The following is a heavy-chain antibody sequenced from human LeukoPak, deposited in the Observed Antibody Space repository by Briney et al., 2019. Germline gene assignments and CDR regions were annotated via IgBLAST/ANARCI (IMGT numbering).Heavy chain of an antibody. CDR2: IYYNGNT. Sequence: PSQTLSLTCTVSGGSISIGGYYWSWIRQHPGKGLEWIGYIYYNGNTYYNPSLKSRLTISGDTSENQFSLKLSSVTAADTAVYYCARHDSAVGALFIWGQGTLVTVSS. CDR1: GGSISIGGYY. D-gene: IGHD1-26*01. V-gene: IGHV4-31*03. CDR3: ARHDSAVGALFI. J-gene: IGHJ4*02.